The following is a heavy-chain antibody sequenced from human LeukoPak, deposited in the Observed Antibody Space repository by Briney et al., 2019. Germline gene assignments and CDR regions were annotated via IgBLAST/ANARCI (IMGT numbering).Heavy chain of an antibody. CDR1: GYSFTSYW. D-gene: IGHD5-18*01. CDR2: IYPGDSDT. Sequence: GESLKISCKGSGYSFTSYWIGWVRQMPGKGLEWMGIIYPGDSDTRYSPSFQGQVTISADKSISTAYLQWSSLRASDTAMYYCARQSRSYGYDFDYWGQGTLVTVSS. J-gene: IGHJ4*02. CDR3: ARQSRSYGYDFDY. V-gene: IGHV5-51*01.